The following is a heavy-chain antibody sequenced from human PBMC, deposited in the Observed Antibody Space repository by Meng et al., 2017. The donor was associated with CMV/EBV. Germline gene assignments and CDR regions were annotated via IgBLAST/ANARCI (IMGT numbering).Heavy chain of an antibody. CDR2: ISYDGSNN. V-gene: IGHV3-30*04. Sequence: GGSLRLSCAASGFTFSSYAMHWVRQAPGKGLEWVAVISYDGSNNYYADSVKGRFTISRDNSKNPLYLQMNSVSAEDTAVYYCAKGREYPLLYRWYYYVLDVWGQGTTVTVSS. D-gene: IGHD2-2*02. CDR1: GFTFSSYA. J-gene: IGHJ6*02. CDR3: AKGREYPLLYRWYYYVLDV.